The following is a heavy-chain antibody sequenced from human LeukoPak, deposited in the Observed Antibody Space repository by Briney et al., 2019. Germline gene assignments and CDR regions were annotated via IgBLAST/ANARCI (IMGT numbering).Heavy chain of an antibody. V-gene: IGHV3-74*01. Sequence: GGSLRLSCAPSRFTFTMSWMHWFRQAPGKGLVWVSRIESDGTSTTYADSVKGRFTISRDNAKNTLYLQMNSLRAEDTAVYYCDRDQYSNTWYRGAFDVWGQGTMVSVSS. CDR1: RFTFTMSW. CDR3: DRDQYSNTWYRGAFDV. CDR2: IESDGTST. D-gene: IGHD6-13*01. J-gene: IGHJ3*01.